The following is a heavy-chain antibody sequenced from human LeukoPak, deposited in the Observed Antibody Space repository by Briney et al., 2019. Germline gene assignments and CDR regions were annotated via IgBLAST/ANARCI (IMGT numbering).Heavy chain of an antibody. D-gene: IGHD6-6*01. Sequence: GASVKVSCKASGYSFTTYDFNWVRRATGQGLEWMGWMNPNSARTGYAQKFQGRVTMTWDASINTAYLELNSLTSDDTAIYFCARAAKYSPYYFDYWGQGSLVTVSS. J-gene: IGHJ4*02. CDR3: ARAAKYSPYYFDY. CDR2: MNPNSART. CDR1: GYSFTTYD. V-gene: IGHV1-8*01.